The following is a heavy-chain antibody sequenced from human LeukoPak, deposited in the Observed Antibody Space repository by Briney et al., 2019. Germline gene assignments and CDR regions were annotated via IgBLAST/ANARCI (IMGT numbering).Heavy chain of an antibody. V-gene: IGHV4-59*01. Sequence: SETLSLTCTVSGGSISSYYWSWIRQPPGKGLEWIAYIYYSGSTNYNPSLKSRVTISVDTSKNQFSLKLSSVTAADTAVYYCAKRYGSGSSGTFDYWGQGTLVTVSS. CDR2: IYYSGST. CDR1: GGSISSYY. D-gene: IGHD3-10*01. CDR3: AKRYGSGSSGTFDY. J-gene: IGHJ4*02.